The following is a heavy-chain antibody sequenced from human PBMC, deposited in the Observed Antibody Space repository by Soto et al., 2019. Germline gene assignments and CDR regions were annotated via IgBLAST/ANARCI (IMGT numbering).Heavy chain of an antibody. D-gene: IGHD5-12*01. V-gene: IGHV4-59*08. J-gene: IGHJ4*02. Sequence: PSETLSLTCTVSGGSITSYYWSWIRQPPGKGLEWIGYIYFSGSANYNPSLKSRVTISVDTSKNQFSLKLSSVTAADTAVYYCARRYSGYGLYWGQATRVTVFS. CDR2: IYFSGSA. CDR3: ARRYSGYGLY. CDR1: GGSITSYY.